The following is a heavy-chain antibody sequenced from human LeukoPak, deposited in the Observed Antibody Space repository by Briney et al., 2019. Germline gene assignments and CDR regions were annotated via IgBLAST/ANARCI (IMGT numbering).Heavy chain of an antibody. CDR2: IRFDGSEN. D-gene: IGHD5-24*01. CDR1: TFTFTRDG. V-gene: IGHV3-30*02. CDR3: ARASIRNALNI. J-gene: IGHJ3*02. Sequence: GGSLRLSCAASTFTFTRDGMHWVRQAPGKGLEWVSFIRFDGSENYNADSVKGRFTISRDNSKNRLFLQMNNLRVEDTAVYFCARASIRNALNIWGQGTIVTVSS.